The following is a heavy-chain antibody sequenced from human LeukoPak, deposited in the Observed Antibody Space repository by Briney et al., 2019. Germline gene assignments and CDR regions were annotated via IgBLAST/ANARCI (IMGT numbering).Heavy chain of an antibody. CDR2: IYYSGST. CDR3: ATPLWHYYDSSGYYYQH. D-gene: IGHD3-22*01. J-gene: IGHJ1*01. V-gene: IGHV4-31*03. CDR1: GGSISSGGYY. Sequence: SQTLSLTCTVSGGSISSGGYYWSWIRQHPGKGLEWIGYIYYSGSTYYNPSLKSRVTISVDTSKNQFSLKLSSVTAADTAVYYCATPLWHYYDSSGYYYQHWGQGTLVTVSS.